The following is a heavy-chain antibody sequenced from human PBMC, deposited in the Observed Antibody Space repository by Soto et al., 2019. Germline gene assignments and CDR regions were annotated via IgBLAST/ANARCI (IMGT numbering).Heavy chain of an antibody. D-gene: IGHD2-15*01. CDR3: ARQGGGSQNWFDP. Sequence: SETLSLTRTVSGGSISSSSYYWGWIRQPPGKGLEWIGSIYYTGTTYYNPSLKSRITISVDTSKNQFSLRLSSVTAADTAVYYCARQGGGSQNWFDPWGQGTLVTVSS. CDR1: GGSISSSSYY. J-gene: IGHJ5*02. V-gene: IGHV4-39*01. CDR2: IYYTGTT.